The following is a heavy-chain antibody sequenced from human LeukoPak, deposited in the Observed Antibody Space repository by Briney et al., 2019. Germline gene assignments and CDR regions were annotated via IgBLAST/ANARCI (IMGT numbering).Heavy chain of an antibody. V-gene: IGHV4-61*02. D-gene: IGHD4-23*01. CDR3: ARDGGSKPDYGGNYWFDP. Sequence: SQTLSLTCTVSGGSISSGSYYWRWNRQPAGKGLEWIGRIYTSGSTNYNPSLNNRFPISVDTSKNQFSLELSCVTAADTAVYYCARDGGSKPDYGGNYWFDPWGQGTLVTVSS. CDR2: IYTSGST. J-gene: IGHJ5*02. CDR1: GGSISSGSYY.